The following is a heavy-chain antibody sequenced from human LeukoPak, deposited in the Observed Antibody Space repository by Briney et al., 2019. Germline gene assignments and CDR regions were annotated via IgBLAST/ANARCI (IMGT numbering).Heavy chain of an antibody. V-gene: IGHV4-59*01. Sequence: SETLSLTCTVSGCSISSYYWSWIRQPPGKGLEWIGYIYYSGGTNYNPSLKSRVTISGDTPKNQFSLKLSSVTAADTAVYYCARGRYYGSKAFDIWGQGTMVTVSS. CDR3: ARGRYYGSKAFDI. J-gene: IGHJ3*02. D-gene: IGHD3-10*01. CDR1: GCSISSYY. CDR2: IYYSGGT.